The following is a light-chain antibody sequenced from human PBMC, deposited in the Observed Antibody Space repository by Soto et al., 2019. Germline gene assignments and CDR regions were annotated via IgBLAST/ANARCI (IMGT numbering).Light chain of an antibody. V-gene: IGKV1-5*03. Sequence: DIQMTQSPSSVSASLGDRVTIXXRASQTISSWLAWYQQKPGKAPXLLIYKASTLKSGVPSRFSGSGSGTEFTLTISSLQPDDFATYYCQHYNSYSEAFGQGTKV. CDR1: QTISSW. CDR2: KAS. CDR3: QHYNSYSEA. J-gene: IGKJ1*01.